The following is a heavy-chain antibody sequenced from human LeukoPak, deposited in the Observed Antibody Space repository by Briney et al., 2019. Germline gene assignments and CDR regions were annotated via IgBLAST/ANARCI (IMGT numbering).Heavy chain of an antibody. CDR3: ARDLEWGLLGGPEYFHH. V-gene: IGHV3-48*03. Sequence: GGSLRLSCVASGFTLSSNEMNWVRQAPGKGLEWVSYISGSGTTIYYADSVKGRFIISRDNAKNSLYLQMNSLRAEDTAVYFCARDLEWGLLGGPEYFHHWGQGTLVTVSS. D-gene: IGHD3-3*01. CDR1: GFTLSSNE. CDR2: ISGSGTTI. J-gene: IGHJ1*01.